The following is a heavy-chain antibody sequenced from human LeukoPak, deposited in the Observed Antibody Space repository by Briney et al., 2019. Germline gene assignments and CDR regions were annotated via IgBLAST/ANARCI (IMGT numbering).Heavy chain of an antibody. Sequence: GASVKVSCKASGYTFTSYYMHWVRQAPGQGLEWMGIINPSGGSTSYAQKFQGRVTMTRDTSTSTVYMELSSLRSEDTAVYYCARGLWQQFAGGYYMDVWGKGTTVTVSS. D-gene: IGHD6-13*01. CDR2: INPSGGST. V-gene: IGHV1-46*01. J-gene: IGHJ6*03. CDR1: GYTFTSYY. CDR3: ARGLWQQFAGGYYMDV.